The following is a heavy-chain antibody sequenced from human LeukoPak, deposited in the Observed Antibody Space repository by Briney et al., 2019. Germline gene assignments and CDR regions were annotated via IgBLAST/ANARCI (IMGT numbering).Heavy chain of an antibody. D-gene: IGHD3-3*01. V-gene: IGHV1-18*01. J-gene: IGHJ4*02. CDR1: GYTFTSYG. CDR2: ISAYNGNT. CDR3: ARDGPHYDFWSGHITI. Sequence: ASVKVSCKASGYTFTSYGISWVRQAPGQGLEWMGWISAYNGNTNYAQKLQGRVTMTTDTSTSTAYMELRSLRSDDTAVYYCARDGPHYDFWSGHITIWGQGTLVTVSS.